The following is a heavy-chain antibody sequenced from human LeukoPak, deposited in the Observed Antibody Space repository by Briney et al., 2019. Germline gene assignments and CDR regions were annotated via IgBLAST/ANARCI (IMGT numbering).Heavy chain of an antibody. V-gene: IGHV3-23*01. Sequence: GGSLRLSCAVSGFTFRSYAMSWVRQAPGKGLEWVSAISGSGDTSYYADSVKGRFTVSRDNSNNTLYLLMNSLRAEDTAVYYCAKGPDTVATIGGQGTLVTVSS. J-gene: IGHJ4*02. D-gene: IGHD5-12*01. CDR1: GFTFRSYA. CDR3: AKGPDTVATI. CDR2: ISGSGDTS.